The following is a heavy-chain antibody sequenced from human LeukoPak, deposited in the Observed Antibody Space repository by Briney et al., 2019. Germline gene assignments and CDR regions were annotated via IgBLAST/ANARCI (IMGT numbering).Heavy chain of an antibody. J-gene: IGHJ6*03. CDR3: ARDKPDYDFWSGFQERLYYYYYYMDV. D-gene: IGHD3-3*01. V-gene: IGHV3-20*01. Sequence: GGSLRLSCAASGFTFDDYGMSWVRQAPGKGLEWVSGINWNGGSTGYADSVKGRFTISRDNAKNSLYLQMNSLRAEDTALYHCARDKPDYDFWSGFQERLYYYYYYMDVWGKGTTVTVSS. CDR2: INWNGGST. CDR1: GFTFDDYG.